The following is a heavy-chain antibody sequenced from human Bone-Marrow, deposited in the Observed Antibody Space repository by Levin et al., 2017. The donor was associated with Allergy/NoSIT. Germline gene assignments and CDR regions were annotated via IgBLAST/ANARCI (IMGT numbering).Heavy chain of an antibody. D-gene: IGHD3-16*01. CDR3: VKGYHRDYAFGGVGAFDI. J-gene: IGHJ3*02. CDR2: ISSNGGST. Sequence: PGGSLRLSCSASGFTFSSYAMHWVRQAPGKGLEYVSAISSNGGSTYYADSVKGRFTISRDNSKNTLYLQMSSLRAEDTAVYYCVKGYHRDYAFGGVGAFDIWGQGTMVTVSS. CDR1: GFTFSSYA. V-gene: IGHV3-64D*06.